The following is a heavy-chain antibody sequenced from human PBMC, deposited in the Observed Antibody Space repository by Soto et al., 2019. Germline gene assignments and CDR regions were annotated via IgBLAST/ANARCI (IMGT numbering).Heavy chain of an antibody. CDR3: ARGPNYYGSGSYY. J-gene: IGHJ4*02. CDR2: IYYSGST. D-gene: IGHD3-10*01. Sequence: LSETLSLTCTVSGGSISSGGYYWSWIRQHPGKGLEWIGYIYYSGSTYYNPSLKSRVTISVDTSKNQFSLKLSSVTAADTAVYYCARGPNYYGSGSYYWGQGTLVTVSS. CDR1: GGSISSGGYY. V-gene: IGHV4-31*03.